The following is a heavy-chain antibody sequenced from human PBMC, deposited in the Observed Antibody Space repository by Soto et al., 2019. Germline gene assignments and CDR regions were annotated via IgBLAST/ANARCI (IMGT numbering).Heavy chain of an antibody. J-gene: IGHJ4*02. D-gene: IGHD3-3*01. CDR3: ARGGRLRSGYYPPLFDY. CDR2: INHSGST. CDR1: GGSFSGYY. Sequence: SETVSLTCAVYGGSFSGYYWSWIRQPPGKGLEWIGEINHSGSTNYNPSLKSRVTISVDTSKNQFSLKLSSVTAADTAVYYCARGGRLRSGYYPPLFDYWGQGTLVTVSS. V-gene: IGHV4-34*01.